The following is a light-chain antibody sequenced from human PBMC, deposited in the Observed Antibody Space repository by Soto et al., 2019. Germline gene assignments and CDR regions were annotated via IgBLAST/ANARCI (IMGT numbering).Light chain of an antibody. J-gene: IGKJ4*01. Sequence: TVLTQSPATLSVSPGERASLSCRASQSVSINLAWYQQKSGQAPRLLIYGASTRATGIPARFSGSRSGTEFTLTISSLQSEDFAVYYCQQYEKWPPLTFGGGTKVDIK. CDR3: QQYEKWPPLT. CDR1: QSVSIN. CDR2: GAS. V-gene: IGKV3-15*01.